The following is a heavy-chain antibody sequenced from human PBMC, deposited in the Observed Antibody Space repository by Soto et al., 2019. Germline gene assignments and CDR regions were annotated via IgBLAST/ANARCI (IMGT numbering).Heavy chain of an antibody. CDR1: GFTFSNYA. D-gene: IGHD6-19*01. Sequence: PGGSLRLSCAASGFTFSNYAMSWVRQAPGKGLEWVSVISGSGGRTYYADSVKGRFTISRDNSKNTLDLQMNSLSAEDTAIYYCAKGRRIAEAGTDNNYYYGMHVWGQGTTVTVSS. CDR2: ISGSGGRT. J-gene: IGHJ6*02. V-gene: IGHV3-23*01. CDR3: AKGRRIAEAGTDNNYYYGMHV.